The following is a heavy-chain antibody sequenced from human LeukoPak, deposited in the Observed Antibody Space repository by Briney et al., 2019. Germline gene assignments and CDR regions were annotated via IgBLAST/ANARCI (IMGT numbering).Heavy chain of an antibody. J-gene: IGHJ4*02. CDR3: ARDDTYFYDSSGHGFDF. Sequence: SETLTLTCTVSGDSISSSPYYWGWVRQPPGKGLEWIGSIYYIGSTHYNPSLKRRVTISVDTSKNQFSLKLSSVTAADTALYFCARDDTYFYDSSGHGFDFWGQGTLVTVSS. CDR1: GDSISSSPYY. V-gene: IGHV4-39*07. CDR2: IYYIGST. D-gene: IGHD3-22*01.